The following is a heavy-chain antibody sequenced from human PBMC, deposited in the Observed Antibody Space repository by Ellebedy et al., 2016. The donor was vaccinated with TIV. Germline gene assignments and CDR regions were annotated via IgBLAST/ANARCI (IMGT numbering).Heavy chain of an antibody. D-gene: IGHD1-7*01. Sequence: GESPKISCAASGFTFSSYAMSWVRQAPGKGLEWVSGIRGSGDNTYYADSVKGRFTISRDNSKNTLYLQMNSLRAEDTAVYYCAKDTTNWNYGYWGQGTLVTVSS. V-gene: IGHV3-23*01. CDR3: AKDTTNWNYGY. J-gene: IGHJ4*02. CDR2: IRGSGDNT. CDR1: GFTFSSYA.